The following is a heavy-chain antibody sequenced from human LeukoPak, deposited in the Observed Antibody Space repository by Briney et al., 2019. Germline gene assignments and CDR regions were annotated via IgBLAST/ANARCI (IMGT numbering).Heavy chain of an antibody. Sequence: PGRSLRLSCAASGFTFSSYAMHWVRQAPGKGLEGVAVISYGGSNKYYADSVKGRFTISRDNSKNTMYLQMNRLRAEDKAVYYCARDPDFSGWGYFDYWGQGTLVTVSS. V-gene: IGHV3-30-3*01. J-gene: IGHJ4*02. CDR3: ARDPDFSGWGYFDY. CDR2: ISYGGSNK. CDR1: GFTFSSYA. D-gene: IGHD6-19*01.